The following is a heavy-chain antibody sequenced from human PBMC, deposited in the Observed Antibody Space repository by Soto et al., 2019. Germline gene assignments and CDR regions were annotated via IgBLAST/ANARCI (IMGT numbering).Heavy chain of an antibody. D-gene: IGHD2-15*01. V-gene: IGHV3-33*01. J-gene: IGHJ6*02. CDR3: ASEYCSGGRCYYYGMDV. CDR1: GFTFSSYG. Sequence: QVQLVESGGGVVQPGRPLRLSCAASGFTFSSYGMHWVRQAPDKGLEWVAVIWYDGSNKYYADSVKGRFTISRDKSKNTLYLQMNSLRAEDTAVYYCASEYCSGGRCYYYGMDVWGQGTTVTVSS. CDR2: IWYDGSNK.